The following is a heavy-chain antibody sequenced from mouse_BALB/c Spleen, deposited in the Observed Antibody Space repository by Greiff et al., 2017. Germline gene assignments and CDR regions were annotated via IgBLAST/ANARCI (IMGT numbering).Heavy chain of an antibody. CDR1: GYSFTGYT. D-gene: IGHD2-14*01. CDR3: ARMEGDYRYDGAY. V-gene: IGHV1-18*01. CDR2: INPYNGGT. Sequence: VQLKESGPELVKPGASMKISCKASGYSFTGYTMNWVKQSHGKNLEWIGLINPYNGGTSYNQKFKGKATLTVDKSSSTAYMELLSLTSEDSAVYYCARMEGDYRYDGAYWGQGTLVTVSA. J-gene: IGHJ3*01.